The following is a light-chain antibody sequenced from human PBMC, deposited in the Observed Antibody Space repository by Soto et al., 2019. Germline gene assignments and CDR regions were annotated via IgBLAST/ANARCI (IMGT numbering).Light chain of an antibody. CDR2: AAS. CDR1: QGISTY. V-gene: IGKV1-27*01. J-gene: IGKJ4*01. CDR3: QKYNSAPRGVT. Sequence: DIQMTQSPSSLSASVGDRVTITCRASQGISTYLAWYQQKPGKVPKLLIYAASTLQSGVPSRFSGSGYGTDFTLTIRSLQREDVATYYCQKYNSAPRGVTFGGGTKVEIK.